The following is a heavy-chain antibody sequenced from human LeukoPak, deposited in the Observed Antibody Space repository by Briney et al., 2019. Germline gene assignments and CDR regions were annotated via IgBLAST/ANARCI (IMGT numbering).Heavy chain of an antibody. J-gene: IGHJ3*02. Sequence: PGGSLRLSCAASGFTVSSNYMSWDRQAPGKGLEWVSIIYSGGSTFYADSVKGRFTISRDNSKNTLYLQMNSLRAEDTAVYYCARGGSYLSAFDIWGQGTMVTVSS. CDR1: GFTVSSNY. CDR3: ARGGSYLSAFDI. V-gene: IGHV3-53*01. CDR2: IYSGGST. D-gene: IGHD1-26*01.